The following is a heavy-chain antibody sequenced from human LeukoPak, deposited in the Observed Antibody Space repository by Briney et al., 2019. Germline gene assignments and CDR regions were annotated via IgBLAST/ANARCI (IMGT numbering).Heavy chain of an antibody. CDR1: GGSISSGGYY. Sequence: SETLSLTCTVSGGSISSGGYYWSWIRQHPGKGLGWIGYIYYSGSTYYNPSLKSRVTISVDTSKNQFSLKLSSVTAADTAVYYCARSQITMVRGVIITFYYWSQGTLVTVSS. CDR2: IYYSGST. CDR3: ARSQITMVRGVIITFYY. J-gene: IGHJ4*02. D-gene: IGHD3-10*01. V-gene: IGHV4-31*03.